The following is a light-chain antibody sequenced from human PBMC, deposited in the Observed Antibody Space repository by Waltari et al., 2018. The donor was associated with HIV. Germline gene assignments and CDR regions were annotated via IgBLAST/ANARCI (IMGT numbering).Light chain of an antibody. V-gene: IGLV2-8*01. CDR2: EVT. CDR3: SSYAGSNNLV. Sequence: QSALTQPPSASGSPGQSVTISCTGTTRDVGGYTYVPGYQPRPGTAPKLTISEVTKRPSGVPDRFSGSKSGNTASLTVSGLQADDEADYYCSSYAGSNNLVFGGGTRLTVL. CDR1: TRDVGGYTY. J-gene: IGLJ3*02.